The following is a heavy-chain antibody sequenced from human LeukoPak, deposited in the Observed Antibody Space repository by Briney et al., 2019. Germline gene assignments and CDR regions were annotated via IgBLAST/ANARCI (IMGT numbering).Heavy chain of an antibody. CDR3: ARHTVNNWFDP. CDR1: GGSISSGDYY. Sequence: SQTLSLTCTVSGGSISSGDYYWRWIRQPPGKGLEWIGYIYYSGSTYYNPSLKSRVTISVDTSKNQFSLKLSSVTAADTAVYYCARHTVNNWFDPWGQGTLVTVSS. J-gene: IGHJ5*02. CDR2: IYYSGST. D-gene: IGHD4-17*01. V-gene: IGHV4-30-4*08.